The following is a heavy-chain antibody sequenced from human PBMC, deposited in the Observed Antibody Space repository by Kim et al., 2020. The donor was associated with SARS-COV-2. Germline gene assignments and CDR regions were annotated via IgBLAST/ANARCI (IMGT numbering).Heavy chain of an antibody. V-gene: IGHV4-59*01. Sequence: TNYEPSITRRVTISVDTAKNQFSLKLSSVTAADTTVYYCASMAGTWYFQHWGQGTLVTVFS. D-gene: IGHD6-19*01. CDR3: ASMAGTWYFQH. CDR2: T. J-gene: IGHJ1*01.